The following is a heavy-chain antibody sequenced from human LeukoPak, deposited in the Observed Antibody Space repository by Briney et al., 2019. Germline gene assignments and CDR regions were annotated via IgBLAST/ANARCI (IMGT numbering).Heavy chain of an antibody. CDR2: INPKSGGT. V-gene: IGHV1-2*02. CDR1: GYSFTGHY. Sequence: ASVKVSCKASGYSFTGHYMHWVRQAPGQGLEWMGWINPKSGGTNYAQKFQGRVTMTRDTSISTAYMDMSSLRSDDTAVYYCARDYVSGSFGPWGQGTLVTVSS. D-gene: IGHD3-10*01. J-gene: IGHJ5*02. CDR3: ARDYVSGSFGP.